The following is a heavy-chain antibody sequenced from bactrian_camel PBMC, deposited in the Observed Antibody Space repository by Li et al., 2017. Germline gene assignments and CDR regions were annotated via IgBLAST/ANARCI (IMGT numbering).Heavy chain of an antibody. CDR1: GYTTTLRRS. Sequence: HVQLVESGGGSVQAGGSLRLSCEISGYTTTLRRSVGWFRQAPGKEREGVAVIYTGGGSTDYADSVKGRFTISKDSAGNILYLQMNMLKPGDTAMYYCAAGYRYHDCSRVRLRPADFAYWGQGTQVTVS. CDR3: AAGYRYHDCSRVRLRPADFAY. D-gene: IGHD1*01. V-gene: IGHV3S54*01. CDR2: IYTGGGST. J-gene: IGHJ6*01.